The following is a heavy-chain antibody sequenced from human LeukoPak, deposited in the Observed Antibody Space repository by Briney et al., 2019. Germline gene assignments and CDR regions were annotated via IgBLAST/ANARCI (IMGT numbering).Heavy chain of an antibody. J-gene: IGHJ4*02. D-gene: IGHD4-17*01. V-gene: IGHV4-39*01. Sequence: SETLSLTCTVSGGSISSSSYYWGWIRQPPGKGLEWIGTIYYSGRTYYNPSLKSRVTISVDTSKNQFSLKLSSVTAADTAVYYCARLLDYGDYIPEFDYWGQGTLVTVSS. CDR1: GGSISSSSYY. CDR2: IYYSGRT. CDR3: ARLLDYGDYIPEFDY.